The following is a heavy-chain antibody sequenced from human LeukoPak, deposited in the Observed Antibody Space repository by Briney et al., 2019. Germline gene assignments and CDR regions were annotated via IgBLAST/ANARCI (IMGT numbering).Heavy chain of an antibody. V-gene: IGHV4-34*01. Sequence: SETLSLTCAVYGGSFSSYYWSWIRQGPAKGLEWVGESNQSGRTNYSPSLKSQVSISVDTSKKKISLKLSLVTATDTAVYYCARGWFGFWHNSYADDNAFDIWGQGTMVTVSS. D-gene: IGHD5-18*01. CDR2: SNQSGRT. CDR1: GGSFSSYY. CDR3: ARGWFGFWHNSYADDNAFDI. J-gene: IGHJ3*02.